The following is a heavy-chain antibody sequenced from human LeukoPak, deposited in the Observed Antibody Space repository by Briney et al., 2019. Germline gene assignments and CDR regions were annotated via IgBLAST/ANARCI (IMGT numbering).Heavy chain of an antibody. CDR1: GGSISSYY. J-gene: IGHJ4*02. CDR3: ARDRVDIVAPGYFDY. D-gene: IGHD5-12*01. V-gene: IGHV4-59*01. Sequence: SETLSLTCTVSGGSISSYYWSWIRQPPGKGLEWIGYIYYSGSTNYNPSLKSRVTISVDTSKNQFSLKLSSVTAADTAVYYCARDRVDIVAPGYFDYWGQGTLVTVSS. CDR2: IYYSGST.